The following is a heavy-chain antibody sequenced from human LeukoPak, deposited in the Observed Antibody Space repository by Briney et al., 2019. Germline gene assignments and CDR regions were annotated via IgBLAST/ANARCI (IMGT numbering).Heavy chain of an antibody. CDR2: IYPGDSDT. J-gene: IGHJ3*02. CDR3: ASPLRYFDWSHDAFDI. CDR1: GYSFTTYW. V-gene: IGHV5-51*01. Sequence: GESLKISCKGSGYSFTTYWIGWVRQMPGKGLEWMGIIYPGDSDTTYSPSFQGQVTISADKSISTAYLQWSSLKASDSAMYYCASPLRYFDWSHDAFDIWGQGTMVTVSS. D-gene: IGHD3-9*01.